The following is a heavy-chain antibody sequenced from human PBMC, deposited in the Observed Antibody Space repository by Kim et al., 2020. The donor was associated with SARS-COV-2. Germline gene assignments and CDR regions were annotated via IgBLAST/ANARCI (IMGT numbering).Heavy chain of an antibody. CDR3: ARDTHYDFWSGYYGAFDI. V-gene: IGHV3-33*01. CDR1: GFTFSSYG. D-gene: IGHD3-3*01. J-gene: IGHJ3*02. Sequence: GGSLRLSCAASGFTFSSYGMHWVRQAPGKGLEWVADIWYDGSNKYYADSEKGRFTISRDNSKNTLYLQMNSLRAEDTVVYYCARDTHYDFWSGYYGAFDIWGKGTMVTVSS. CDR2: IWYDGSNK.